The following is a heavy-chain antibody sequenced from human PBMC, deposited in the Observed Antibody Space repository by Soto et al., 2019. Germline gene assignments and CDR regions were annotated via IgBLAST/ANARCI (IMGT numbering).Heavy chain of an antibody. D-gene: IGHD4-17*01. CDR2: IWYDGTQK. V-gene: IGHV3-33*08. CDR1: GFTFNTYS. CDR3: ARAGGTTVTGLWHFDS. J-gene: IGHJ4*02. Sequence: VQLLESGGGLVQPGGSLRLSCVGSGFTFNTYSMHWVRQPPGKGLEWLAAIWYDGTQKYYADSVKGRFIISRDNSKKTLYLEMNSLRAEDTAVYYCARAGGTTVTGLWHFDSWGQGTLVTVSS.